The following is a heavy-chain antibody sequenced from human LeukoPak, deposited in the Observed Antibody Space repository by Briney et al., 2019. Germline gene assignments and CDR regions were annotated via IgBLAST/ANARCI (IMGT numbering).Heavy chain of an antibody. Sequence: ASVKVSCKASGYTFTSYGISWVRQAPGQGLEWMGRISAYNGNTNYAQKLQGRVTMTTDTSTSTAYMELRSLRSDDTAVYYCARSGAGAWNYGKLDYWGQGTLVTVSS. CDR3: ARSGAGAWNYGKLDY. J-gene: IGHJ4*02. CDR2: ISAYNGNT. V-gene: IGHV1-18*01. CDR1: GYTFTSYG. D-gene: IGHD1-7*01.